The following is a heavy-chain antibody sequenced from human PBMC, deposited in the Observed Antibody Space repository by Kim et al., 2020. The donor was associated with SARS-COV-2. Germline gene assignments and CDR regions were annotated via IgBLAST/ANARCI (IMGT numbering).Heavy chain of an antibody. CDR2: INAGNGET. V-gene: IGHV1-3*01. D-gene: IGHD2-15*01. CDR3: ARGSRDIAVVAGLGLDP. CDR1: GYTFTSYS. Sequence: ASVKVSCKASGYTFTSYSMHWVRQAPGHRLEWMGWINAGNGETKYSQKSQGRVTISRDTSASTVYMELSRLRSEDTAVYYCARGSRDIAVVAGLGLDPWGQGTLVTVSS. J-gene: IGHJ5*02.